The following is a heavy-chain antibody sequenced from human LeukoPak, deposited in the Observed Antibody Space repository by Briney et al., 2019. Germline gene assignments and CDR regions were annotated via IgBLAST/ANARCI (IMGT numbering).Heavy chain of an antibody. J-gene: IGHJ6*02. CDR1: GYTCTSYG. Sequence: GASVKVSCKASGYTCTSYGISWVRQAPGQGLEWMGWISAYNGNTNYAQKLQGRVTMTTDTSTSTAYMELRSLRSDDTAVYCCARDQLVGNYYYYGMDVWGQGTTVTVSS. V-gene: IGHV1-18*01. D-gene: IGHD6-13*01. CDR3: ARDQLVGNYYYYGMDV. CDR2: ISAYNGNT.